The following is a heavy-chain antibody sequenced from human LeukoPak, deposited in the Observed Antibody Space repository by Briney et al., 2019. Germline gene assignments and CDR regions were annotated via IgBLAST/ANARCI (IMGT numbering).Heavy chain of an antibody. D-gene: IGHD3-10*01. CDR3: ARENAFGSGSYIFDS. Sequence: GASVKVSCKASTYTFTDNSIHWVRQAPGQGPRWMGWINPNSGDTHYARNFQDRVTLTRDTSLSTAYMELTSLRSDDTAMYYCARENAFGSGSYIFDSWGQGTLVTVSS. CDR1: TYTFTDNS. V-gene: IGHV1-2*02. CDR2: INPNSGDT. J-gene: IGHJ4*02.